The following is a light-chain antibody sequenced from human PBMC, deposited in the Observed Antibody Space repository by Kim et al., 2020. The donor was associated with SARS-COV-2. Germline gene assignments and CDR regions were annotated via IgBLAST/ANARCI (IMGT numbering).Light chain of an antibody. Sequence: AIRMTQSPSSFSASTVDRVTITCRASQGISSYLAWYQQKPGKAPKLLIYAASTLQSGVPSRFSGSGSGTDFTLTISCLQSEDFATYYCQQYYSYPPLTFGGGTKLEI. CDR3: QQYYSYPPLT. CDR2: AAS. J-gene: IGKJ4*01. CDR1: QGISSY. V-gene: IGKV1-8*01.